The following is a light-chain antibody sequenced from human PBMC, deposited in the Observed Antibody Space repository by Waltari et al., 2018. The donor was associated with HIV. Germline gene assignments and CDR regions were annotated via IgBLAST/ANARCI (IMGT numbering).Light chain of an antibody. CDR1: QSVSAY. V-gene: IGKV3-11*01. Sequence: EIVLTPSPATLSLSPGDSATLPCRASQSVSAYLAWYQQKPGQAPRLLIYGASSRATGIPARFSGSGSGTDFTLTISSLEPGDFAVYYCQHRSNWPITFGQGTRLEIK. CDR3: QHRSNWPIT. CDR2: GAS. J-gene: IGKJ5*01.